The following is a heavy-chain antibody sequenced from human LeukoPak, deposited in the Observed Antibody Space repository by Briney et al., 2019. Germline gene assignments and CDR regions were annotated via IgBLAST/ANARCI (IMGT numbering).Heavy chain of an antibody. Sequence: RASVKVSCKASGYTFTGYYVHWVRQAPGQGLEWMGWINPNSGGTNSAQKFQGRVTMTRGTSITTAYMELSRLRSDDTAVYYCARDQGQLANYYYYGMDVWGQGTTVTVYS. V-gene: IGHV1-2*02. D-gene: IGHD6-13*01. J-gene: IGHJ6*02. CDR1: GYTFTGYY. CDR3: ARDQGQLANYYYYGMDV. CDR2: INPNSGGT.